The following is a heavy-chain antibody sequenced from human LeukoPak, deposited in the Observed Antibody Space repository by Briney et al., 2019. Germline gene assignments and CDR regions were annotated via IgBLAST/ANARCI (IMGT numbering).Heavy chain of an antibody. CDR3: ARRAYSSGWYPFDY. V-gene: IGHV4-30-4*08. CDR2: IYYSGST. CDR1: GGSISSGDYY. J-gene: IGHJ4*02. D-gene: IGHD6-19*01. Sequence: SETLSLTYTVSGGSISSGDYYWSWIRQPPGKGLEWIGYIYYSGSTYYNPSLKSRVTISVDTSKNQFSLKLSSVTAADTAVYYCARRAYSSGWYPFDYWGQGTLVTVSS.